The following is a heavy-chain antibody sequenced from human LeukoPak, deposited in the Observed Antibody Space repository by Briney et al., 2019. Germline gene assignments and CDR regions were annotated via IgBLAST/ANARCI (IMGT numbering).Heavy chain of an antibody. V-gene: IGHV1-69*01. D-gene: IGHD3-9*01. CDR3: ARGPTYYDTLTGLPNYYYYGMDV. Sequence: GASVKLSCKASGATFSSYAMSWVRQAPGQGLEWMGGIIPIFGTANYAQKFQGRVTITADESTSTAYIELSSLRSEDTAVYYCARGPTYYDTLTGLPNYYYYGMDVWGKGTTVTVSS. CDR1: GATFSSYA. J-gene: IGHJ6*04. CDR2: IIPIFGTA.